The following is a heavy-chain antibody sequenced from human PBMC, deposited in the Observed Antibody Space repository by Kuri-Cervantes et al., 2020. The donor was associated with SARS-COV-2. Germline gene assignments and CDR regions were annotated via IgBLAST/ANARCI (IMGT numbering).Heavy chain of an antibody. D-gene: IGHD3-10*01. V-gene: IGHV1-2*04. J-gene: IGHJ4*02. Sequence: ASVKVSCKASGCTFTGYYMHWVRQAPGQGLEWMGWINPNSGGTNYAQKFQGWVAMTRDTSLSTAYMELSRLRSDDTAVYYCAGGKGVRGLMVLYQWRGAGPLDFWGQGTLVTVSS. CDR1: GCTFTGYY. CDR3: AGGKGVRGLMVLYQWRGAGPLDF. CDR2: INPNSGGT.